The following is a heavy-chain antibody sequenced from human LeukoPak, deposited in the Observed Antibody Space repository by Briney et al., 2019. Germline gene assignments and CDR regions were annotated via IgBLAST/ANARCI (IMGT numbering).Heavy chain of an antibody. CDR1: GYTFTSSW. CDR2: IYPGDSDT. D-gene: IGHD3-9*01. Sequence: GESLKIPCKGSGYTFTSSWIGWVRRMPGKGLEWMGIIYPGDSDTRYSPSFQGQVTISAGKSISTAYLQWSSLKASDTAIYYCARPRDNRYFDWLSFDYWGQGTLVTVSS. V-gene: IGHV5-51*01. J-gene: IGHJ4*02. CDR3: ARPRDNRYFDWLSFDY.